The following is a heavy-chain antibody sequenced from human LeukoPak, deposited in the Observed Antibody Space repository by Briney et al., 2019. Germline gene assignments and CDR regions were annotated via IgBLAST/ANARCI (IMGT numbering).Heavy chain of an antibody. CDR2: IIPIFGTA. Sequence: ASVKVSCKASGGTFSSYAISWVRQAPGQGLEWMGGIIPIFGTANHSQKLQGRVTISTDESTSTAYMELSSLRSEDTAVYYCARERSYDFWSGYYTGGFFDYWGQGTLVTVSS. V-gene: IGHV1-69*05. D-gene: IGHD3-3*01. CDR3: ARERSYDFWSGYYTGGFFDY. J-gene: IGHJ4*02. CDR1: GGTFSSYA.